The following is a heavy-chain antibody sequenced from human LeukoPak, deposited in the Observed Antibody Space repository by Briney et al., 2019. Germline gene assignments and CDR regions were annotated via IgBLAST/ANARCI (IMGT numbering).Heavy chain of an antibody. D-gene: IGHD3-9*01. CDR1: GYTFTSYD. J-gene: IGHJ6*03. V-gene: IGHV1-8*01. Sequence: ASVKVSCKASGYTFTSYDINWVRQATGQGLEWMGWMNPNSGNTGYAQKFQGRVTMTRNTSISTAYMELSSLRSEDTAVYYCARSPRNYDILTGYPYYYYYMDVWGKGTTVTISS. CDR2: MNPNSGNT. CDR3: ARSPRNYDILTGYPYYYYYMDV.